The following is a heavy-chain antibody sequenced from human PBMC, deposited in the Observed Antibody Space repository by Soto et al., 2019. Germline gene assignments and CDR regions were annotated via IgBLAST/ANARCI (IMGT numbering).Heavy chain of an antibody. V-gene: IGHV1-69*08. CDR3: AKDYGEGGFDP. D-gene: IGHD4-17*01. J-gene: IGHJ5*02. CDR1: GGTFSSYT. CDR2: IIPILGIA. Sequence: QLQLVQSGAEVKKPGSSVKVSCKASGGTFSSYTITWVRQAPGQGLEWMGRIIPILGIANYAQKFQGRVTITADKSTSTAYMELSSRRSEDTAVYYCAKDYGEGGFDPWGQGTLVTVSS.